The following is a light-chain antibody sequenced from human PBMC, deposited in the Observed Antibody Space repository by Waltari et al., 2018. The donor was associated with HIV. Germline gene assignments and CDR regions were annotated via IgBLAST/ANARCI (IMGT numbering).Light chain of an antibody. V-gene: IGLV1-40*01. CDR3: QAYDSSLKVI. CDR2: DNT. Sequence: QSVLTQPPSVPGAPGQRVTISCTGTSSNIGAGYDVHWYQTFPGSVHRLLIYDNTNRPSGVPDRFSGSKAGTSASLAISGLQAEDEADYYCQAYDSSLKVIFGGGTKVTVL. J-gene: IGLJ2*01. CDR1: SSNIGAGYD.